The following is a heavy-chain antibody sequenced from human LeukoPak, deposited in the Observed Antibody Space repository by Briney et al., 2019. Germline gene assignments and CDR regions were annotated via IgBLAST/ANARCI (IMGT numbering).Heavy chain of an antibody. V-gene: IGHV1-2*02. Sequence: ASVKVSCKASGYTFTGYYMHWVRQAPGQGLEWMGWINPNSGGTNYAQKFQGRVTMTTDTSTSTAYMELRSLRSDDTAVYYCARDESLGDKDFDYWGQGTLVTVSS. D-gene: IGHD2-21*01. J-gene: IGHJ4*02. CDR1: GYTFTGYY. CDR2: INPNSGGT. CDR3: ARDESLGDKDFDY.